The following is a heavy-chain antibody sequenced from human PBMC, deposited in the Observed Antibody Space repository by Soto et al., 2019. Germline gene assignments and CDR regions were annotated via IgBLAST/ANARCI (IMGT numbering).Heavy chain of an antibody. CDR2: ITPMFGTP. V-gene: IGHV1-69*01. Sequence: QVQLVQSGAEVKKPGSSVKVSCKASGGTFSRYTITWVRQAPGQGLEWMGGITPMFGTPNYAQKFQGRVTITADESTCTAYMELSSLISEDTAMYYCARDGTLYDSSAYYYLYWGQGTLVTVSS. CDR1: GGTFSRYT. J-gene: IGHJ4*02. CDR3: ARDGTLYDSSAYYYLY. D-gene: IGHD3-22*01.